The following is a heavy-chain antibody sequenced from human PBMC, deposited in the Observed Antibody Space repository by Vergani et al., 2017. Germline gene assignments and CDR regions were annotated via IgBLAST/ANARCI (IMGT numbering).Heavy chain of an antibody. CDR3: ARGGTVYATKNWFNP. Sequence: QVQLVQSGAEVKKPGASVKVSCKASGYTFTGYYMHWVRQAPGQGLEWMGWINPNSGGTNYAQKFQGRVTMTRDTCISTACMELSRLRSDDTAVYYCARGGTVYATKNWFNPWGQGTLVTVSS. V-gene: IGHV1-2*02. J-gene: IGHJ5*02. CDR1: GYTFTGYY. D-gene: IGHD2-8*01. CDR2: INPNSGGT.